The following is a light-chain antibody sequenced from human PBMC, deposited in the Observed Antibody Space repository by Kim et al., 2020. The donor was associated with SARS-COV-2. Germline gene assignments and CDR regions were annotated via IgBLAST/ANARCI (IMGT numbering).Light chain of an antibody. CDR3: AAWDDSLSGVV. CDR2: RNN. V-gene: IGLV1-47*01. Sequence: ELTQPPSASGTPGQRVTISCSGSSSNIGSNYVYWYQQLPGTPPKLLIYRNNQRPSGVPDRFSGSKSGTSASLAISGLRSEDEADYYCAAWDDSLSGVVFGGGTKLTVL. CDR1: SSNIGSNY. J-gene: IGLJ2*01.